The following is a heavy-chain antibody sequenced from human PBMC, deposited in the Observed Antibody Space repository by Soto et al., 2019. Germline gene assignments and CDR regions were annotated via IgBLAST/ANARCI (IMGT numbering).Heavy chain of an antibody. Sequence: QVPLVQSGAEVKKPGASVKVSCKVSGYTLTELSLHWVRQAPGKGLEWMGSFAPEDGETIYAQKFQGRVTMTEDTSTDTAYMELSSLRSEDTAVFYCAGLRGSYLDSDFFDYWGQGTLVTVSS. CDR1: GYTLTELS. V-gene: IGHV1-24*01. CDR3: AGLRGSYLDSDFFDY. D-gene: IGHD1-26*01. J-gene: IGHJ4*02. CDR2: FAPEDGET.